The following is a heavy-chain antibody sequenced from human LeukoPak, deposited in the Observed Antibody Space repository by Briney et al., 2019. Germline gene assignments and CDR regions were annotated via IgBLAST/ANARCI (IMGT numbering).Heavy chain of an antibody. J-gene: IGHJ4*02. V-gene: IGHV1-3*01. D-gene: IGHD3-10*01. CDR2: INAGNGNT. CDR1: GYTFTSYA. CDR3: ARDTTTMVRGVSDY. Sequence: ASVKVSCKASGYTFTSYAMHWVRQAPGQRLEWMGWINAGNGNTKYSQKFQGRVTMTTDTSTTTAYMELRSLRSDDTALYYCARDTTTMVRGVSDYWGQGTLVTVSS.